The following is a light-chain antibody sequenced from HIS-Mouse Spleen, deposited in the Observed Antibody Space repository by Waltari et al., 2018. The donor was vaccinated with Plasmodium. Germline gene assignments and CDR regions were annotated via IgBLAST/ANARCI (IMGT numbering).Light chain of an antibody. CDR3: QQYNNWSFT. CDR1: QRVSSN. J-gene: IGKJ3*01. Sequence: EIVITQSPTTLSVSPGERATLSCRASQRVSSNLAWYQQKPGQAPRLLIDGASTRATGIPARFSGSGSGTEFTLTISSLQSEDFAVYYCQQYNNWSFTFGPGTKVDIK. CDR2: GAS. V-gene: IGKV3-15*01.